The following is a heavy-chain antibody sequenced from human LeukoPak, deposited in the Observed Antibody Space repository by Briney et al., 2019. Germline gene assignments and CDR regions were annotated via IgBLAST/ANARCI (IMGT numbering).Heavy chain of an antibody. CDR1: GYTFTGYY. CDR3: ARSYGSGSYLVPYYYMDV. CDR2: INPNSGGT. D-gene: IGHD3-10*01. Sequence: ASVKVFCKASGYTFTGYYMHWVRQAPGQGLEWMGWINPNSGGTNYAQKFQGRVTMTRDTSISTAYMELSRLRSDDTAVYYCARSYGSGSYLVPYYYMDVWGKGTTVTVSS. J-gene: IGHJ6*03. V-gene: IGHV1-2*02.